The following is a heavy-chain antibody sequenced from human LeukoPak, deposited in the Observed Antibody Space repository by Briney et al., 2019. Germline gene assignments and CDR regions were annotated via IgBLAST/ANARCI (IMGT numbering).Heavy chain of an antibody. CDR1: GGSISSGSYY. Sequence: SETLSLTCTVSGGSISSGSYYWSWIRQPAGKGLEWIGRIYTSGSTNYNPSLNSRVTISVDTSKNQFSLKLSSVTAADTPVYYCARVTKAAIDYWGQGTLVTVSS. J-gene: IGHJ4*02. V-gene: IGHV4-61*02. D-gene: IGHD6-25*01. CDR3: ARVTKAAIDY. CDR2: IYTSGST.